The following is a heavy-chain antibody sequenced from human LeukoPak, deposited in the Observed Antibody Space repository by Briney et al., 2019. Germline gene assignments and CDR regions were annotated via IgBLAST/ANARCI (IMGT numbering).Heavy chain of an antibody. V-gene: IGHV4-59*11. D-gene: IGHD1-26*01. Sequence: SETLSLTCIVSGGSINNHYWTWIRQTPGKGLEWIGDIHYTGTTKYNPSLKSRVTISIDTSKNQFSLKLSSVTAADTAVYYCAREVIGSYGRKWAFDIWGQGTMVTVSS. CDR3: AREVIGSYGRKWAFDI. CDR1: GGSINNHY. CDR2: IHYTGTT. J-gene: IGHJ3*02.